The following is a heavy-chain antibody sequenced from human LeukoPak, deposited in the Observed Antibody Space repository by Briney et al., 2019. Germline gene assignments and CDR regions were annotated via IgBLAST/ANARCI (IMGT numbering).Heavy chain of an antibody. CDR3: ARDWAAAAGTIDY. Sequence: GESLRLSCAASGFTFSSYGMHWVRQAPGKGLEWVAVIWYDGSNKYYADSVKGRFTISRDNSKNTLYLQMNSLRAEDTAVYYCARDWAAAAGTIDYWGQGTLVTVSS. CDR1: GFTFSSYG. CDR2: IWYDGSNK. D-gene: IGHD6-13*01. V-gene: IGHV3-33*01. J-gene: IGHJ4*02.